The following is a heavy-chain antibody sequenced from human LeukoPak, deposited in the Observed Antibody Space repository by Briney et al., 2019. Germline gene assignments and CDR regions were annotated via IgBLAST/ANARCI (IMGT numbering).Heavy chain of an antibody. CDR2: ISGSGGST. V-gene: IGHV3-23*01. D-gene: IGHD6-19*01. Sequence: GGSLRLSCAASGFTFRSYAMSWVRQAPGKGLEWVSAISGSGGSTYYADSVKGRFTISRDNSKNTLYLQMNSLRAEDTAVYYCAKATPKGIAVAGLDYWGQGTLVTVSS. J-gene: IGHJ4*02. CDR3: AKATPKGIAVAGLDY. CDR1: GFTFRSYA.